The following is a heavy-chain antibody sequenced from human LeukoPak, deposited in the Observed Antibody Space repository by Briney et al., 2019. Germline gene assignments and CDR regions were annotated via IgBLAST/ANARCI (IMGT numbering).Heavy chain of an antibody. CDR3: ARDYKYAFDN. CDR1: GFTFSDYS. Sequence: GGSLRLSRAASGFTFSDYSMNWVRQAPGKGLEWISYIGIDSGNTNYADSVKGRFTISGDKAKNSLYLQMNSLRVEDTAVYYCARDYKYAFDNWGQGTLVTVSS. J-gene: IGHJ4*02. V-gene: IGHV3-48*01. D-gene: IGHD5-24*01. CDR2: IGIDSGNT.